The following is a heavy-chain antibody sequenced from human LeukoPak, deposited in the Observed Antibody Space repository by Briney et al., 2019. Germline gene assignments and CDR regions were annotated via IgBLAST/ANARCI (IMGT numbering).Heavy chain of an antibody. CDR3: TRVDYGFAFDI. D-gene: IGHD4-17*01. CDR2: IRSKAYGGTT. Sequence: PGGSLRLSCAASGFTFSSYSMNWFRQAPGKGLEWVGFIRSKAYGGTTEYAASVKGRFTISRDDSKSIAYLQMNSLKTEDTAVYYCTRVDYGFAFDIWGQGTMVTVSS. V-gene: IGHV3-49*03. J-gene: IGHJ3*02. CDR1: GFTFSSYS.